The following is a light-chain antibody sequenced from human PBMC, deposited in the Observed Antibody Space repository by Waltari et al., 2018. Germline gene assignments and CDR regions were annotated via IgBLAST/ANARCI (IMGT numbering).Light chain of an antibody. CDR1: SGSIARNY. J-gene: IGLJ2*01. Sequence: NFMLTQPHSVSESPGKTVSISCTRSSGSIARNYVQWYQQRPGSAPTIVIYEDDQRPSGVPDRFSGSSDSSSNSASLTISGLKTEDEADYYCQSYDAYVVFGGGTRLTGL. CDR3: QSYDAYVV. V-gene: IGLV6-57*03. CDR2: EDD.